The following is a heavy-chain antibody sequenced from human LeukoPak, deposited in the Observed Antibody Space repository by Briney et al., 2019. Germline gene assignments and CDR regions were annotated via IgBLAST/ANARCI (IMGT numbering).Heavy chain of an antibody. Sequence: PSETLSLTCTVSGGSISSSSYYWGWIRQAPGKGLEWIGSIYYSGSTYYNPSLKSRVTISVDTSKNQFSLKLSSVTAADTAVYYCARLWVVVPAAKKGNFDYWGQGTLVTVSS. CDR1: GGSISSSSYY. CDR3: ARLWVVVPAAKKGNFDY. V-gene: IGHV4-39*01. D-gene: IGHD2-2*01. CDR2: IYYSGST. J-gene: IGHJ4*02.